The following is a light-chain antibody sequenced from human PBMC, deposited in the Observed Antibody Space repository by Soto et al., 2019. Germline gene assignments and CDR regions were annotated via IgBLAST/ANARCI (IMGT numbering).Light chain of an antibody. J-gene: IGKJ1*01. CDR2: GAS. CDR1: QSVNNNY. CDR3: QQYGASPWT. Sequence: EIVLTQSPGTLSLSPGERATLSCRASQSVNNNYLAWHQQKPGQAPRLLIFGASSRATGIPDRFSGSGSGTDFTLTISRLEPEDFAVYHCQQYGASPWTFGQGTKVDIK. V-gene: IGKV3-20*01.